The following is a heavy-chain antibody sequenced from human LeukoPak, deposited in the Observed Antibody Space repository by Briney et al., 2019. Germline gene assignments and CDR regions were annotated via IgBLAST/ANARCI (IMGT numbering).Heavy chain of an antibody. V-gene: IGHV3-23*01. CDR1: GFTFNNAW. D-gene: IGHD3-9*01. CDR2: ISGSGGST. CDR3: AKDRDFDWLLSFDY. J-gene: IGHJ4*02. Sequence: GGSLRLSCAASGFTFNNAWMTWVRQAPGKGLEWVSAISGSGGSTYYADSVKGRFTISRDNSKNTLYLQMNSLRAEDTAVYYCAKDRDFDWLLSFDYWGQGTLVTVSS.